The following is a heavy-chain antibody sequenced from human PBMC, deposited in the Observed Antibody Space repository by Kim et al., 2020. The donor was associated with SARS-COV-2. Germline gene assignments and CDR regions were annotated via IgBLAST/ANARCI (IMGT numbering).Heavy chain of an antibody. CDR3: TVNYYDSSGYYSDYFDY. V-gene: IGHV3-49*03. CDR1: GFTFGDYA. Sequence: GGSLRLSCTASGFTFGDYAMSWSRQAPGKGLEWVGFIRSKAYGGTTEYAASVKGRFTISRDDSKSIAYLQMNSLKTEDTAVYYCTVNYYDSSGYYSDYFDYWGQWTLVTVSS. CDR2: IRSKAYGGTT. J-gene: IGHJ4*02. D-gene: IGHD3-22*01.